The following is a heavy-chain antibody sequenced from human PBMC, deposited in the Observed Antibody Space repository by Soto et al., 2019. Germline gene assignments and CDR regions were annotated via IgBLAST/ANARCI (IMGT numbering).Heavy chain of an antibody. CDR2: IYYSGST. Sequence: PSETLSLTCTVSGGSVNSVNYYWSWIRQPPGKALEWIGYIYYSGSTNYNPSLKSRVTISADTPKNQFSLKLSSVTAADTAVYYCASRVPSGQSYWYFDYWGQGTLVTVSS. CDR1: GGSVNSVNYY. CDR3: ASRVPSGQSYWYFDY. J-gene: IGHJ4*02. V-gene: IGHV4-61*01. D-gene: IGHD3-10*01.